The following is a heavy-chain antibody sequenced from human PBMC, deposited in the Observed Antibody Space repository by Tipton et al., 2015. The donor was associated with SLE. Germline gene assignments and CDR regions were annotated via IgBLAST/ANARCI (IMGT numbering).Heavy chain of an antibody. Sequence: SLRLSCAASGFTFSSYDMHWVRQAPGKGLEWVAVISYDGSNKYYADSVKGRFTISRDNSKNTVYLQMNSLSAEDTAVYYCARAHRAENIWGQGTMVTVSS. CDR3: ARAHRAENI. V-gene: IGHV3-30*04. J-gene: IGHJ3*02. CDR1: GFTFSSYD. CDR2: ISYDGSNK.